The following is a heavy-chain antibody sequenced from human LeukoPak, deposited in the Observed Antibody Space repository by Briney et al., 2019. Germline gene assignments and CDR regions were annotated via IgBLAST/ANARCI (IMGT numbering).Heavy chain of an antibody. CDR3: ASRHSSTWTFDY. J-gene: IGHJ4*02. D-gene: IGHD6-13*01. V-gene: IGHV3-48*02. Sequence: GGSLRLSCAASGFTFSSQSMSWVRQAPGKGLEWVSHISSSSSTIYYADSVKGRFTISRDSAKNSLYLQMDSLRDEDTAMYYCASRHSSTWTFDYWGQGTLVTVSS. CDR2: ISSSSSTI. CDR1: GFTFSSQS.